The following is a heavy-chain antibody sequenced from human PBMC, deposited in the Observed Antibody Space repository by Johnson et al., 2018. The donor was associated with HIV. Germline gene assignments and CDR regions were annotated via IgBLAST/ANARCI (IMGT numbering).Heavy chain of an antibody. CDR3: AREGGIRGLRWAM. D-gene: IGHD3-16*01. CDR1: GFTFSSYA. Sequence: QVQLVESGGGVVQPGRSLRLSCAASGFTFSSYAMHWVRQAPGKGLEWVAIISYDGSNKYYADSVKGRFTISRDNSKNTLYLQMNSLRAEDTAVYYCAREGGIRGLRWAMWG. CDR2: ISYDGSNK. J-gene: IGHJ1*01. V-gene: IGHV3-30-3*01.